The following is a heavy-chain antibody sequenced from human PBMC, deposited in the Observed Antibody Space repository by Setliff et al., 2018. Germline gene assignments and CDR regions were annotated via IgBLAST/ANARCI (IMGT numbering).Heavy chain of an antibody. CDR3: ARGIVTVVVPAAIPYWGYYGMDV. V-gene: IGHV1-2*02. D-gene: IGHD2-2*01. CDR1: GYTFTGYY. Sequence: GASVKVSCKASGYTFTGYYMHWVRQAPGQGLEWMGWINPNSGGTNYAQKFQGRVTMTRDTSISTAYMELSRLRSDDTAVYYCARGIVTVVVPAAIPYWGYYGMDVWGQGTTVTVSS. CDR2: INPNSGGT. J-gene: IGHJ6*02.